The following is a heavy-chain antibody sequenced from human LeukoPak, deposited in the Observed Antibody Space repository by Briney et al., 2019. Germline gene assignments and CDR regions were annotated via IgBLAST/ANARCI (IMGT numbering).Heavy chain of an antibody. J-gene: IGHJ4*02. CDR2: ISSSGSTI. V-gene: IGHV3-48*03. CDR1: GFTFSRYE. CDR3: ARGGDDYGDYGAGFDY. Sequence: PGGSLRLSCAASGFTFSRYEMNWVRQAPGKGLEWVSYISSSGSTIYSADSVKGRFTISRDNAKNSLYLQMNSLRAEDTAVYYCARGGDDYGDYGAGFDYWGQGTLVTVSS. D-gene: IGHD4-17*01.